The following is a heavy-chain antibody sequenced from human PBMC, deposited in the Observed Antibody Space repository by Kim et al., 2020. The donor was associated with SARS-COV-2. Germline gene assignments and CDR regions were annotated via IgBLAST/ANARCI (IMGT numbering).Heavy chain of an antibody. Sequence: GGSLRLSCAASGFTFSRYTMNWVRQAPGKGPEWVASISINSGYLTYADSVRGRFTISRDIAKNTVYLQMNSLRDEDTGVYYCVRLRDTVRVFDSWGQGTLVSVSS. CDR2: ISINSGYL. CDR3: VRLRDTVRVFDS. V-gene: IGHV3-21*01. CDR1: GFTFSRYT. D-gene: IGHD4-17*01. J-gene: IGHJ4*02.